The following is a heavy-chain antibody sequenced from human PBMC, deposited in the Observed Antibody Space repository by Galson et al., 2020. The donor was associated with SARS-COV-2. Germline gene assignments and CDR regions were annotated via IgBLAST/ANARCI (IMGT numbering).Heavy chain of an antibody. CDR1: GFTFSSYW. CDR3: ARVDEYGDYGWFDP. V-gene: IGHV3-74*01. D-gene: IGHD4-17*01. Sequence: GGSLRLSCAASGFTFSSYWMHWVRQVPGKGLVWVSRINGDGTSRSYADSVKGRFTISRDNAKNTLYLQMNSLRTEDTAVYHCARVDEYGDYGWFDPWGQGTLVTVSS. CDR2: INGDGTSR. J-gene: IGHJ5*02.